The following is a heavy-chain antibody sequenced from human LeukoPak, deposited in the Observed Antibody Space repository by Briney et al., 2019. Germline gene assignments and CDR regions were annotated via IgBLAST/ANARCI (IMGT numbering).Heavy chain of an antibody. V-gene: IGHV1-2*02. CDR2: INPNSGGT. D-gene: IGHD3-10*01. Sequence: GASVKVSCKASGYTFTGYYMHWVRQAPGQGLEWMGWINPNSGGTNYAQKFQGRVTMTRDTSISTAYMELSRLRSDDTAVYYCARDRSPLTYYYGSGSPQDYWGQGTLVTVSS. CDR1: GYTFTGYY. J-gene: IGHJ4*02. CDR3: ARDRSPLTYYYGSGSPQDY.